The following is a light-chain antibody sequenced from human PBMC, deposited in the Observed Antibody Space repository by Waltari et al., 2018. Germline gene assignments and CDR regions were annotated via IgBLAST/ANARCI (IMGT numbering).Light chain of an antibody. CDR3: QQSYSTPRHT. CDR2: AAS. Sequence: DIQMTQSPSSLSASVGDRVTITCRASQSISSYLNWYQQKPGKAPKLLIYAASSLQSGVPSRFSGSGSGTDFTLTISSLQPEDFATYYCQQSYSTPRHTFGGGTKVEIK. J-gene: IGKJ4*01. CDR1: QSISSY. V-gene: IGKV1-39*01.